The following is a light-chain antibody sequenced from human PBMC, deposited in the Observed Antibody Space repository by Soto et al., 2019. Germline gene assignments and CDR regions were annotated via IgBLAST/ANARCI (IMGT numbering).Light chain of an antibody. CDR3: AAWDDSLSGVV. CDR2: EVS. J-gene: IGLJ2*01. Sequence: QSVLTQPASVSGSPGQSITISRTGSSSDIGAYNYVSWFQQYPGKAPKLIISEVSNRPSGVPDRFSGSKSGTSASLAISGLRTEDEAQYYCAAWDDSLSGVVFGGGTQLTVL. V-gene: IGLV2-14*01. CDR1: SSDIGAYNY.